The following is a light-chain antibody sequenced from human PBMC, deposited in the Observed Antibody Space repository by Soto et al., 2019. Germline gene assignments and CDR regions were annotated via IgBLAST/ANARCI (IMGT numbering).Light chain of an antibody. V-gene: IGLV1-47*02. J-gene: IGLJ1*01. CDR2: IGD. Sequence: QSVLTQPPSASSTPGQTVTISCSGSTSNIGTFYVYWYQHLPGTAPKLLIYIGDQRASGVSDRFSGSKSGTSASLAISGLRSDDEADYYCAAWDDNLNAYVFGSGTKVTAL. CDR1: TSNIGTFY. CDR3: AAWDDNLNAYV.